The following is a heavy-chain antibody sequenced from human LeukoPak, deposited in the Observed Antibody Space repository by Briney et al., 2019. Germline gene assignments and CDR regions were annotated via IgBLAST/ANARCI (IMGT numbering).Heavy chain of an antibody. D-gene: IGHD6-19*01. Sequence: SVKVSCKASGGTFSSYAISWVRQAPGQGLEWMGGIIPIFGTANYAQKFQGRVTITADESTSTAYMELRSLRSDDTAVYYCARDHQTTYSSGWSSLFDYWGQGTLVTVSS. CDR1: GGTFSSYA. CDR2: IIPIFGTA. V-gene: IGHV1-69*01. CDR3: ARDHQTTYSSGWSSLFDY. J-gene: IGHJ4*02.